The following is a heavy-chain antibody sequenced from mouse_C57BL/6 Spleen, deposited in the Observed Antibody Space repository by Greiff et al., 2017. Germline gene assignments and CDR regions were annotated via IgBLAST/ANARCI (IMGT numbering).Heavy chain of an antibody. CDR3: SSYGRAAFAY. CDR2: IDPEDGDT. CDR1: GFNFNDYY. J-gene: IGHJ3*01. Sequence: EVQLQQSGAELVRPGASVKLSCTASGFNFNDYYMYWVKQRPEQGLEWIGRIDPEDGDTEYAPKFQGKATMTVDTSSNTAYLQLSSLTSEDTAVYCCSSYGRAAFAYWGQGTLVTVSA. V-gene: IGHV14-1*01. D-gene: IGHD1-1*01.